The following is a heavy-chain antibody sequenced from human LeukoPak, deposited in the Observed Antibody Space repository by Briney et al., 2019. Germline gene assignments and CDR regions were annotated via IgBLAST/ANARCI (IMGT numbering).Heavy chain of an antibody. J-gene: IGHJ3*02. Sequence: PGGSLRLSCAVSGFTFSAYWMSWVRQAPGKGLEWVASIKQDGSNKYYLDSVKGRFTISRDNAKNTLYLQMNSLRAEDTALYYCAKETGQWLVPGELDVLDIWGQGTMVTVSS. CDR1: GFTFSAYW. CDR3: AKETGQWLVPGELDVLDI. D-gene: IGHD6-19*01. V-gene: IGHV3-7*03. CDR2: IKQDGSNK.